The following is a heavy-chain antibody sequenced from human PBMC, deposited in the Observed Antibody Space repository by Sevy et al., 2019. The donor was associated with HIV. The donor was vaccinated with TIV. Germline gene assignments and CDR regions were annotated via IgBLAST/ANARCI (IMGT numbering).Heavy chain of an antibody. D-gene: IGHD2-2*01. Sequence: GGSLRLSCAASGFTFGGYAMAWVRQAPGKGLESVSAISGTGETTYYTDSVKGRFTVSRDNSNNILCLQMNSLRGEDTAVYYCAKRPVSYCSGATCSLDYWGPGTLVTVSS. CDR3: AKRPVSYCSGATCSLDY. J-gene: IGHJ4*02. CDR2: ISGTGETT. CDR1: GFTFGGYA. V-gene: IGHV3-23*01.